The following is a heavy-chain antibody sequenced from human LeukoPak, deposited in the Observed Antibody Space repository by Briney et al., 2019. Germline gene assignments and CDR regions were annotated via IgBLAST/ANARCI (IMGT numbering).Heavy chain of an antibody. J-gene: IGHJ5*02. Sequence: GRSLRLSCAASGFTFSSYAMHWVRQAPGKGLEWVAVISYDGSNKYYADSVKGRFTISRDNSKNTLYLQMNSLRSEDTAVYYCAITLPAATNWGFDPWGQGTLVTVSS. D-gene: IGHD2-2*01. CDR2: ISYDGSNK. CDR3: AITLPAATNWGFDP. CDR1: GFTFSSYA. V-gene: IGHV3-30-3*01.